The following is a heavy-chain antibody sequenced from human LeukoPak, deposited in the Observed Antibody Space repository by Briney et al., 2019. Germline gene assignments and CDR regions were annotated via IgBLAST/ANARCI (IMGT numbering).Heavy chain of an antibody. J-gene: IGHJ4*02. D-gene: IGHD1-26*01. Sequence: GGSLRLSCAASGFTFSSYWMHWVRQAPGKGLEWVAVISYDGSNKYYADSVKGRFTISRDNSKNTLYLQMNSLRAEDTAVYYCARGDGWELQSGIDYWGQGTLVTVSS. CDR2: ISYDGSNK. CDR3: ARGDGWELQSGIDY. V-gene: IGHV3-30-3*01. CDR1: GFTFSSYW.